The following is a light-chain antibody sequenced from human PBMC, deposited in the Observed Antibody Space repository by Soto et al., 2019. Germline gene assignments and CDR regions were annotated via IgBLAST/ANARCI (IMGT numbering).Light chain of an antibody. Sequence: EIMMTQSPATLSVSPGESATLSCRASQSVSSNLAWYQQKPGQAPRLLIYGASNRATGIPARFSGSGSGTDFTLTISSLEPEDFAVYYCQQRGNRPPWTFGQGTKVDIK. CDR2: GAS. V-gene: IGKV3-11*01. CDR1: QSVSSN. CDR3: QQRGNRPPWT. J-gene: IGKJ1*01.